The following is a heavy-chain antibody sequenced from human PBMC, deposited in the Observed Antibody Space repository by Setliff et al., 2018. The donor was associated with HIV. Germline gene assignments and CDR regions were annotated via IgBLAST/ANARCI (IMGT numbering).Heavy chain of an antibody. Sequence: PSETLSLTCTVSGGSITSSDYYWGWIRQPPGKGLEWIGSIYPGSTKCNPSLRSRLTISLDSPTNQFPVTLSSVTAADTAMYYCARYTVGSMVDYWGPGTLVTVSS. D-gene: IGHD5-12*01. V-gene: IGHV4-39*01. CDR2: IYPGST. CDR3: ARYTVGSMVDY. CDR1: GGSITSSDYY. J-gene: IGHJ4*02.